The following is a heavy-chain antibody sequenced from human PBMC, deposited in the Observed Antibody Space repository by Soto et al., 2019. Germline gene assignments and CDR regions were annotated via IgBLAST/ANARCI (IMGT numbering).Heavy chain of an antibody. CDR1: GFTFSSYA. Sequence: GGSLRLSCAASGFTFSSYAMSWVRQAPGKGLEWVSAISGSGGSTYYADSVKGRFTISRDNSKNTLYLQMNSLRAEDTAVYYSAKILCPRPWFLDYWGQGTLVIVSS. CDR3: AKILCPRPWFLDY. D-gene: IGHD3-10*01. CDR2: ISGSGGST. V-gene: IGHV3-23*01. J-gene: IGHJ4*02.